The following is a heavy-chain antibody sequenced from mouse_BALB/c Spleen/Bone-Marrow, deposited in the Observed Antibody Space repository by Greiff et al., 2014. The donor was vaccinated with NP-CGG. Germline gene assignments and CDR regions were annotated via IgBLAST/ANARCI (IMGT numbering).Heavy chain of an antibody. D-gene: IGHD1-2*01. Sequence: VQLKESGGGLVRPGGSLKLSCAASGFDFSRYWISWVRQAPGKGLEWIGEINPDSSTINYTPSLKDKFIISRDNAKNTLYLQISKVRSEDTALYYCARLWYYGSFAYWGQGTLVTVSA. CDR1: GFDFSRYW. CDR3: ARLWYYGSFAY. V-gene: IGHV4-1*02. J-gene: IGHJ3*01. CDR2: INPDSSTI.